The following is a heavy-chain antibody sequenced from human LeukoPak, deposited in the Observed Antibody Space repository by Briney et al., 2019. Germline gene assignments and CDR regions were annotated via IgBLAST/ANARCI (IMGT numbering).Heavy chain of an antibody. J-gene: IGHJ4*02. V-gene: IGHV3-23*01. CDR3: AKDSSFFDY. Sequence: GGSLRLSCAASGFTFSTYAMSWVRQAPGKGLEWVSSISGSSGSTAYADSVKGRFTISRDNSKNTVYLQMNSLRAEDTAVYYCAKDSSFFDYWGQGTLVTVSS. CDR2: ISGSSGST. CDR1: GFTFSTYA.